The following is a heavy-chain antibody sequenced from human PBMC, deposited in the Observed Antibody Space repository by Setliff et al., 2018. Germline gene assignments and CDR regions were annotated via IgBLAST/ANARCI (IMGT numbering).Heavy chain of an antibody. CDR3: ARASRFGTTMWRGDYYMDV. V-gene: IGHV7-4-1*02. J-gene: IGHJ6*03. CDR2: INTNTGNP. D-gene: IGHD3-10*01. CDR1: GYTFTTYA. Sequence: ASVKVSCKTSGYTFTTYAISWMRQAPGQGLEWMGWINTNTGNPSYAQDFTGRFVFSLDTSVSTAYLQISSLKADDTAIYYCARASRFGTTMWRGDYYMDVWGKGTTVTVSS.